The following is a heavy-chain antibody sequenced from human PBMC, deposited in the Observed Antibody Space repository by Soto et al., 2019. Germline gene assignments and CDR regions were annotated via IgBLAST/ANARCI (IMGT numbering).Heavy chain of an antibody. CDR1: GGSIISYY. Sequence: SETLSLTCTVSGGSIISYYWSWIRQPPGKGLEWIGYIYYSGSTNYNPSLKSRVTISVDTSKNQFSLKLSSVTAADTAVYYCARDHPHSYGVYYFDYWGQGTPATVPS. J-gene: IGHJ4*02. CDR2: IYYSGST. V-gene: IGHV4-59*12. CDR3: ARDHPHSYGVYYFDY. D-gene: IGHD4-17*01.